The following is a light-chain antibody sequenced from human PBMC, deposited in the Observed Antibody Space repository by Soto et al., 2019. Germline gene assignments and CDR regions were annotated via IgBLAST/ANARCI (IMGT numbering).Light chain of an antibody. CDR1: QSVSSN. CDR3: QQYKNWPLYT. J-gene: IGKJ2*01. V-gene: IGKV3-15*01. Sequence: EIVMTQSPATLSVSPEERDTRACRASQSVSSNLAWYQQKPGQAPRLLIYGSSTRATGIPARFSGSGSGTEFPLTISRLQSEDFAVYNSQQYKNWPLYTFGQGTKLEI. CDR2: GSS.